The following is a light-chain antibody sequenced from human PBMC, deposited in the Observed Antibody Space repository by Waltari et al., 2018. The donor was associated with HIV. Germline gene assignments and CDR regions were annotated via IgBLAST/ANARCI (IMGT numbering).Light chain of an antibody. CDR2: YKSDSDK. J-gene: IGLJ2*01. Sequence: QAVLTQPSSLSASPGASASLTCTLRSGLNVGTSRISWYHPNPGSPPQYLLRYKSDSDKQQGSGVPSRFSGSKDASANAGILLISGLQSEDEADYYCMIWHSSNVVFGGGTKLTVL. CDR3: MIWHSSNVV. CDR1: SGLNVGTSR. V-gene: IGLV5-45*03.